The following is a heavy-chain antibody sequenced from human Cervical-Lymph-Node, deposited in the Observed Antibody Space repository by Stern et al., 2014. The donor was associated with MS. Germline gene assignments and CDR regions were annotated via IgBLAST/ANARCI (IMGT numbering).Heavy chain of an antibody. CDR3: AREVAGHRLGLMDV. CDR2: INPSGGSR. V-gene: IGHV1-46*01. CDR1: GYNFTSYH. Sequence: VQLVESGAEVKKPGASGKVSCKASGYNFTSYHMHWVRQAPGQGIEWLGIINPSGGSRSYAQKFQGRVTMTRDTSTSTVYMELSSLRSEDTAVYYCAREVAGHRLGLMDVWGQGTTVTDSS. D-gene: IGHD6-19*01. J-gene: IGHJ6*02.